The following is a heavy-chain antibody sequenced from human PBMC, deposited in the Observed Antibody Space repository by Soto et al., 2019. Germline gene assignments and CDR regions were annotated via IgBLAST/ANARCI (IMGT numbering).Heavy chain of an antibody. CDR3: ARDRSYYDILTDEYYYYYGMDV. J-gene: IGHJ6*02. V-gene: IGHV3-48*01. D-gene: IGHD3-9*01. Sequence: EVQLVESGGGLVQPGGSLRLSCAASGFTFSSYSMNWVRQAPGKGLEWVSYISSSSSTIYYADSVKGRFTISRDNAKNSLYLQMNSLRAEDTAVYYCARDRSYYDILTDEYYYYYGMDVWDQGTTVTVSS. CDR2: ISSSSSTI. CDR1: GFTFSSYS.